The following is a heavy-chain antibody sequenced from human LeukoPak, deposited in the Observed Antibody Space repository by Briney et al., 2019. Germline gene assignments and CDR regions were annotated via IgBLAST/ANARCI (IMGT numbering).Heavy chain of an antibody. V-gene: IGHV3-20*04. CDR3: ARAGSSGWFPY. J-gene: IGHJ4*02. D-gene: IGHD6-19*01. Sequence: GGSLRLSRAASGFTFDDYGMNWVRQAPGKGLEWVSGINWNGGSTGYADSVKGRFTISRDNAKNSLYLQMNSLRAEDTALYYCARAGSSGWFPYWGQGTLVTVSS. CDR1: GFTFDDYG. CDR2: INWNGGST.